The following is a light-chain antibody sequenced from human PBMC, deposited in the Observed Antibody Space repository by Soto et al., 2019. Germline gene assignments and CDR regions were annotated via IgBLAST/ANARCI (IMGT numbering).Light chain of an antibody. CDR1: QSVGSSY. J-gene: IGKJ2*03. Sequence: EIVLTQSPGTMSLSPGEGATLSCRASQSVGSSYLAWFHQKPAQAPRLLIYGASSRATGIPDRFSGSGSGTAFTLTISRLEPEDFAVYYCQHYCGSPPYSFGQGTKLEIK. V-gene: IGKV3-20*01. CDR3: QHYCGSPPYS. CDR2: GAS.